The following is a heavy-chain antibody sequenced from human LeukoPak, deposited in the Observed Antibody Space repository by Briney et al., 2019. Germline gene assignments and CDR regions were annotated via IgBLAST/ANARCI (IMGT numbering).Heavy chain of an antibody. J-gene: IGHJ4*02. D-gene: IGHD3-22*01. CDR2: INTNTGNP. Sequence: ASVKVSCKASGYTFTSYAMNWVRQAPGQGLEWMGWINTNTGNPTYAQGFTGRFVFSLDTSVSTAYLQISSLKAEDTAVYYCARAQPDYYDSSGYYYEYFDYWGQGTLVTVSS. CDR1: GYTFTSYA. CDR3: ARAQPDYYDSSGYYYEYFDY. V-gene: IGHV7-4-1*02.